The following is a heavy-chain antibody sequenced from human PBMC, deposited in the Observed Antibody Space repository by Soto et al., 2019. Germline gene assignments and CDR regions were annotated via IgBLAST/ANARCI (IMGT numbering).Heavy chain of an antibody. CDR3: AKEKGFGGVRKGMDV. D-gene: IGHD3-16*01. CDR1: GFTFDDYA. J-gene: IGHJ6*02. Sequence: EVQLVESGGGLVQPGRSLRLSCAASGFTFDDYAMHWVRQAPGKGLEWVSGINWNSGSIGYADSVKGRFTISRDNAKNSLYLQMNSLRTEDTALYYCAKEKGFGGVRKGMDVGGQGTTVTVSS. V-gene: IGHV3-9*01. CDR2: INWNSGSI.